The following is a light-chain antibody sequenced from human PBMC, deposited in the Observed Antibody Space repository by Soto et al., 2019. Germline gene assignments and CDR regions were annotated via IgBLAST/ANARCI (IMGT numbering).Light chain of an antibody. Sequence: EIVMTQSPATLSVSPGERATLSCRASQSVSSSLAWYQQKPGQAPRLLIYGTSTRATGIPARFSSSGSGTEFTLTISGLQSEDFAVYYCQQYYNWWTFGQGTKVEIK. V-gene: IGKV3-15*01. CDR3: QQYYNWWT. CDR1: QSVSSS. J-gene: IGKJ1*01. CDR2: GTS.